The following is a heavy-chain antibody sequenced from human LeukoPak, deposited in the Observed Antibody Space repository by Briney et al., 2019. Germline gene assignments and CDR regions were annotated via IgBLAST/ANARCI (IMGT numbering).Heavy chain of an antibody. J-gene: IGHJ6*02. Sequence: SVKVSCKASGGTFSNYAINWVRQAPRQGLEWMGGIIPFFGIANYAQKFQGRVTITADESTSTAYMELSSLRSEDTAVYYCARVGSSAAVGAPHHYYGMDVWGQGTTVTVSS. CDR2: IIPFFGIA. V-gene: IGHV1-69*13. CDR1: GGTFSNYA. CDR3: ARVGSSAAVGAPHHYYGMDV. D-gene: IGHD6-13*01.